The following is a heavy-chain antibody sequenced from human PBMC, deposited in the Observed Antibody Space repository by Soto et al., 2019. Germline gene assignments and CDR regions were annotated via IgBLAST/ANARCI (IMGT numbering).Heavy chain of an antibody. CDR1: GFIFDNYA. D-gene: IGHD3-9*01. V-gene: IGHV3-9*01. J-gene: IGHJ4*02. CDR3: AKDYGYFGSGGYSVGENFFDY. CDR2: ISWKSGNI. Sequence: EVQLVESGGGLVQPGGSLRLSCAGSGFIFDNYAMHWVRQAPGKGLEWVSSISWKSGNIGYADSVKGRFTISRDNAANSIYLQMSSLRAEDTALYYCAKDYGYFGSGGYSVGENFFDYWGQGALVTVSS.